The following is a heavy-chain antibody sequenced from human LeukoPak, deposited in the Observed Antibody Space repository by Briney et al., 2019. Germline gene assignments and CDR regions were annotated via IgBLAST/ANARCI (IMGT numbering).Heavy chain of an antibody. CDR2: MYYRGTT. Sequence: SETLSLTCRVSGGSISSSSYYWGWIRQPPGRGLEWLGSMYYRGTTYENSSLKSRLTLSIDTSNNQFSLKLTSVTAADTAVCYCAREYSRSVVAGSRPDLGGQGLLVTVSS. J-gene: IGHJ4*02. CDR3: AREYSRSVVAGSRPDL. CDR1: GGSISSSSYY. D-gene: IGHD2-21*01. V-gene: IGHV4-39*02.